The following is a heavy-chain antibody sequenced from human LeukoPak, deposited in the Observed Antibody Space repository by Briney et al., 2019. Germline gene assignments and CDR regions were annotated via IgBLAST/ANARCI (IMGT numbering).Heavy chain of an antibody. CDR3: ARGRGYSYGPLGY. CDR2: ISSSSSTI. J-gene: IGHJ4*02. Sequence: PGGSLRLSCAASGFTFDDYGMSWVRQAPGKGLEWVSYISSSSSTIYYADSVEGRFTISRDNAKNSLYLQMNSLRAEDTAVYYCARGRGYSYGPLGYWGQGTLVTVSS. CDR1: GFTFDDYG. V-gene: IGHV3-48*01. D-gene: IGHD5-18*01.